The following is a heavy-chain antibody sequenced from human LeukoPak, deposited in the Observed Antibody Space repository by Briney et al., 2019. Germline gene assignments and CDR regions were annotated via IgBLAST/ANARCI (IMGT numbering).Heavy chain of an antibody. CDR3: ITATGYYYNY. J-gene: IGHJ4*02. Sequence: AGSLTLSCAASAFTFSSIWMQWVRQAPGGELVWVTDINGDGSDTKYADFVKGRFTISRDNAKNTLYLQMNSLRAEDTAVYYCITATGYYYNYWGQGTLVTVS. D-gene: IGHD1-14*01. CDR1: AFTFSSIW. V-gene: IGHV3-74*03. CDR2: INGDGSDT.